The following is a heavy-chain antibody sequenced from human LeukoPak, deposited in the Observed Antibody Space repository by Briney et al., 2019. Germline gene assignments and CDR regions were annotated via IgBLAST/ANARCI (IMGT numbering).Heavy chain of an antibody. J-gene: IGHJ4*02. CDR1: GFTFSNYW. Sequence: GGSLRLSCAASGFTFSNYWMSWVRQAPGKGLEWVADIRQDGSEIYYVDSVKGRFTISRDNAKNSLFLQMNSLRAEDTAVYYCARDKIVGATYFDYWGQGTLVTVSS. CDR2: IRQDGSEI. V-gene: IGHV3-7*01. CDR3: ARDKIVGATYFDY. D-gene: IGHD1-26*01.